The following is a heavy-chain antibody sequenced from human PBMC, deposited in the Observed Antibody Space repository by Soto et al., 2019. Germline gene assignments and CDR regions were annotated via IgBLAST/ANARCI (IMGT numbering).Heavy chain of an antibody. V-gene: IGHV4-34*01. J-gene: IGHJ4*02. CDR3: ARGPYSDSGGYYFF. D-gene: IGHD3-22*01. Sequence: SETLSLTCTVSGGSISSYYWSWIRQSPGKGLEWIGELNHSGSSNYNPSLKSRVTISVDSSKNQFSLNLRFVTAADTAIYYCARGPYSDSGGYYFFWGQGTQVTVSS. CDR2: LNHSGSS. CDR1: GGSISSYY.